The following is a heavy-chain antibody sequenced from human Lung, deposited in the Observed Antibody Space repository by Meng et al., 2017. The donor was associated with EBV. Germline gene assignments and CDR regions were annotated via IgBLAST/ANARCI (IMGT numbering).Heavy chain of an antibody. J-gene: IGHJ4*02. CDR1: GRTSTTRG. Sequence: QWNPVRCATEVEDAGPRGRVACNTSGRTSTTRGIRCGRQAPGQGLRWMGGIIPLSGTTNYAPEFRGRVTLTADESTSTAYMDLYSLGSEDTAVYYCATDQFGDSSGTVAAGCFDHWGQGTLVTVSS. CDR3: ATDQFGDSSGTVAAGCFDH. D-gene: IGHD3-22*01. CDR2: IIPLSGTT. V-gene: IGHV1-69*01.